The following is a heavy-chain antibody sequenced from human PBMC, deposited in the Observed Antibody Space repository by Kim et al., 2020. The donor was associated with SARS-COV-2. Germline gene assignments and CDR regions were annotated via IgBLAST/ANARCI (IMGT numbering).Heavy chain of an antibody. J-gene: IGHJ4*02. Sequence: TANYAQKFQGRVTSTADESTSTAYMELSSLRSEDTAVYYCAREDPELLVSWGQGTLVTVSS. CDR3: AREDPELLVS. D-gene: IGHD1-7*01. CDR2: TA. V-gene: IGHV1-69*01.